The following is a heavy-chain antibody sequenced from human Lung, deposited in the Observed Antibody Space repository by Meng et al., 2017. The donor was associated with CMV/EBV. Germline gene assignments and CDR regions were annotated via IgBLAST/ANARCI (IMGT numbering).Heavy chain of an antibody. Sequence: GGSXRLXCEGSGYSFTGYWIAWVRQMPGRGLEWMGIIYPGDSDTRYSPSFQGQVTISADKSISTAYLQWSSLKASDTAMYYCARHPAFVYCSHTTACPYYFDYWGQGXLVTVSS. CDR3: ARHPAFVYCSHTTACPYYFDY. CDR1: GYSFTGYW. V-gene: IGHV5-51*01. D-gene: IGHD2-15*01. CDR2: IYPGDSDT. J-gene: IGHJ4*02.